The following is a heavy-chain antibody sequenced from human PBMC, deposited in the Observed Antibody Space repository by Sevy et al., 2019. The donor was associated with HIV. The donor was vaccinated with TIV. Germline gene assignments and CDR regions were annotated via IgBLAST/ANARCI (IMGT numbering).Heavy chain of an antibody. CDR2: ISYDGSDT. CDR1: GLIFSHYG. V-gene: IGHV3-30*02. Sequence: GGSLRLSCAASGLIFSHYGMHWVRQAPGKGLEWVAFISYDGSDTYYVDSVKGRFSISRDNSKNTVYLQFNSLRTEDTALYYCAKNTAAAGTGGFDYWGQGTLVTVSS. J-gene: IGHJ4*02. CDR3: AKNTAAAGTGGFDY. D-gene: IGHD6-13*01.